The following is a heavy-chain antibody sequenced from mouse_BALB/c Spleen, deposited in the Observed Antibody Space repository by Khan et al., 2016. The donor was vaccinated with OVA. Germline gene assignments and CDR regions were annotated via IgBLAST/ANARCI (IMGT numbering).Heavy chain of an antibody. J-gene: IGHJ1*01. CDR1: GISITTGNYR. CDR3: ARDYGSLYWYFDV. CDR2: IYYSGTI. D-gene: IGHD1-1*01. Sequence: EVQLQELGPGLVKPSQTVSLTCTVTGISITTGNYRWSWIRQFPGNKLEWIGNIYYSGTITYNPSLTSRTTITRDTSKNRFFLEMNSLTAEDTATYYCARDYGSLYWYFDVRGAGTTVTVSS. V-gene: IGHV3-5*02.